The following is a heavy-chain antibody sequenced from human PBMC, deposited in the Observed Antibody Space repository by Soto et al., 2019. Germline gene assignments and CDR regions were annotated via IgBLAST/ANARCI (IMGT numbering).Heavy chain of an antibody. CDR1: GGSFSGYY. CDR2: INHSGST. Sequence: QVQLQQWGAGLLKPSETLSLTCAVYGGSFSGYYWSWIRQPPGKGLEWIGEINHSGSTNYNPSLKSRVTISVDTSKNQFSLKLSSVTAADTAVYYCARGPRNIVVVPASPLLDYWGQGTLVTVSS. D-gene: IGHD2-2*01. J-gene: IGHJ4*02. V-gene: IGHV4-34*01. CDR3: ARGPRNIVVVPASPLLDY.